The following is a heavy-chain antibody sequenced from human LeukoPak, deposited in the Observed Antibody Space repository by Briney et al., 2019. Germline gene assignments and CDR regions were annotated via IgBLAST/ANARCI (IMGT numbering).Heavy chain of an antibody. D-gene: IGHD4-17*01. CDR1: GGSISSYY. V-gene: IGHV4-59*01. CDR3: ARVGYGDYSAFDI. Sequence: SETLSLTCTVPGGSISSYYWSWIRQPPGKGLEWIGYIYYSGSTNYNPSLKSRVTISVDTSKNQFSLKLSSVTAADTAVYYCARVGYGDYSAFDIWGQGTMVTVSS. CDR2: IYYSGST. J-gene: IGHJ3*02.